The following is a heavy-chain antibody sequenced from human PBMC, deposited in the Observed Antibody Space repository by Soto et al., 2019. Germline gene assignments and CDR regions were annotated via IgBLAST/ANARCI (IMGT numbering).Heavy chain of an antibody. CDR2: IYFTGST. CDR1: GDSMSSHY. D-gene: IGHD3-10*01. CDR3: ARRYGSCFDI. V-gene: IGHV4-59*08. J-gene: IGHJ3*02. Sequence: SETLSLTCTVSGDSMSSHYWNWVRQTPGKGLEWIGCIYFTGSTIYNPSLESRVTMSVDTSKNQFSLRLNSVTAADTAVYYCARRYGSCFDIWGQGTMVTVSS.